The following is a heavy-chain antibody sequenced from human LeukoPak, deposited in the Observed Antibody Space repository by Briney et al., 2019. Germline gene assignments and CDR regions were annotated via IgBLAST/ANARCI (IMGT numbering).Heavy chain of an antibody. Sequence: PGGSLRLSCAASGFTFSSYAMSWVRQAPGKGLEWVSAISGSGGSTYYADSVKGRFTISRDNSKNTLYLQMNSLRAEDTAVYYCAKLPHYSGSYDYFDYWGQGTLVTVSS. V-gene: IGHV3-23*01. CDR1: GFTFSSYA. CDR2: ISGSGGST. D-gene: IGHD1-26*01. J-gene: IGHJ4*02. CDR3: AKLPHYSGSYDYFDY.